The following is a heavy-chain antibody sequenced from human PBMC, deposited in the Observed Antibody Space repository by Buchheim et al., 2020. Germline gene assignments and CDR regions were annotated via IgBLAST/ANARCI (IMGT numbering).Heavy chain of an antibody. J-gene: IGHJ4*02. CDR1: GGSISSGGYY. Sequence: QVQLQESGPGLVKPSQTLSLTCPVSGGSISSGGYYWSWIRQHPGKGLEWLGDIYYSGSTNYNPSLKSRVTISVDTSKNQFSLKLSSVTAADTAVYYCAKGFISGSDYGDSRDRLSYFDYWGQGTL. CDR2: IYYSGST. CDR3: AKGFISGSDYGDSRDRLSYFDY. V-gene: IGHV4-61*08. D-gene: IGHD4-17*01.